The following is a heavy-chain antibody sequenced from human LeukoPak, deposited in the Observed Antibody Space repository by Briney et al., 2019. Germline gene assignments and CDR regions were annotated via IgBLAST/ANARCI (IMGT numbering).Heavy chain of an antibody. CDR2: INPNSGGT. V-gene: IGHV1-2*02. Sequence: ASVKVSCKASGYTFTGYYMHWVRQAPGQGLGWMGWINPNSGGTNYAQKFQDRVTLTRDTSISTAYMELGSLRSDDTAIYYCARAYGSGSSYHPDYWGQGTLVTVSS. J-gene: IGHJ4*02. CDR1: GYTFTGYY. CDR3: ARAYGSGSSYHPDY. D-gene: IGHD3-10*01.